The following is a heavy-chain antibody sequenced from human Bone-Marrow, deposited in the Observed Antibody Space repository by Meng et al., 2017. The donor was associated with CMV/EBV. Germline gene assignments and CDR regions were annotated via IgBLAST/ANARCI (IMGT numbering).Heavy chain of an antibody. CDR1: GYTFTSYD. V-gene: IGHV1-8*01. CDR2: MNPNGDNT. CDR3: ARGRRYCSRTSCYYFDD. Sequence: ASVKVSCKASGYTFTSYDINWVRQAPGQGLEWMGWMNPNGDNTGYAQKFQGRVTMTRNTSISTAYMELSSLRSEDTAVYYCARGRRYCSRTSCYYFDDWGPGKLVTVSS. J-gene: IGHJ4*02. D-gene: IGHD2-2*01.